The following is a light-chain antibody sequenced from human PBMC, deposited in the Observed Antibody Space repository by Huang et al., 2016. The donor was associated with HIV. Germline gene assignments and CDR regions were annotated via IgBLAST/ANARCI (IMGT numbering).Light chain of an antibody. CDR2: GAS. CDR3: QQYNNWPPYT. J-gene: IGKJ2*01. V-gene: IGKV3-15*01. Sequence: EIVMTQSPATLSVSPGERATLACRASQIVSSNLAWYQQKPGQAPRLLFYGASTRATGIPAMFSGSGSGTEFTLTISSLQSEDFAVYYCQQYNNWPPYTFGQGTKLEIK. CDR1: QIVSSN.